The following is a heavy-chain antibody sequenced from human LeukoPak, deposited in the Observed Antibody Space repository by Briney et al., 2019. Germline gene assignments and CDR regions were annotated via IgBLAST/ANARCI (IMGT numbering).Heavy chain of an antibody. J-gene: IGHJ4*02. Sequence: GGSLRLSCAASGFTFSSYAMSSVRQALGKGMEWGSAISGSGGSTSYADSVKGRFTISRDNSKNTLYLQMNSLRAEDTAVYHCAKGEVRAAAGTGFDYWGQGTLVTVSS. CDR1: GFTFSSYA. D-gene: IGHD6-13*01. CDR3: AKGEVRAAAGTGFDY. V-gene: IGHV3-23*01. CDR2: ISGSGGST.